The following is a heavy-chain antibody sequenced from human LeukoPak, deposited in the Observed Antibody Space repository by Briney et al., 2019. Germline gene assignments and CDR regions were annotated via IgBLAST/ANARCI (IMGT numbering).Heavy chain of an antibody. CDR2: ITSSGRFR. Sequence: PGGSLRLSCAASGFNFSIYSLNWVRQAPGKGLEWVSSITSSGRFRYYADSVKGRFTISRDNAKNSLYLQMNSLRAEDTALYYCARDLRQLSHTAFDIWGQGTMVTVSS. CDR3: ARDLRQLSHTAFDI. CDR1: GFNFSIYS. J-gene: IGHJ3*02. D-gene: IGHD6-13*01. V-gene: IGHV3-21*04.